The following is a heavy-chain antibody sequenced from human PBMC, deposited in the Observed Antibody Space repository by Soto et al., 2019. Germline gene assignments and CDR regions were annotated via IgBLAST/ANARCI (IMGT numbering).Heavy chain of an antibody. CDR2: ISYDGSNK. CDR3: AKGHGGLPFDY. CDR1: GFTFSSYG. V-gene: IGHV3-30*18. Sequence: GGSLRLSCAASGFTFSSYGMHWVRQAPGKGLEWVAVISYDGSNKYYADSVKGRFTIPRDNSKNTLYLQMNSLRAEDTAVYYCAKGHGGLPFDYWGQGTLVTVSS. D-gene: IGHD4-17*01. J-gene: IGHJ4*02.